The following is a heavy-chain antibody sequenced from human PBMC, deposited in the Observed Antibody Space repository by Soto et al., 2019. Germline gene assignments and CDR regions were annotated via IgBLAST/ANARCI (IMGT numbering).Heavy chain of an antibody. J-gene: IGHJ6*02. CDR1: GYSFTSYW. Sequence: PGESLKISCKGSGYSFTSYWISWVRQMPGKGLEWMGRIDPSDSYTNYSPSFQGHVTISADKSISTAYLQWSSLKASDTAMYYCARRGRGSSGHGHYSYAMDVWGQGTTVSGSS. D-gene: IGHD6-19*01. CDR3: ARRGRGSSGHGHYSYAMDV. V-gene: IGHV5-10-1*01. CDR2: IDPSDSYT.